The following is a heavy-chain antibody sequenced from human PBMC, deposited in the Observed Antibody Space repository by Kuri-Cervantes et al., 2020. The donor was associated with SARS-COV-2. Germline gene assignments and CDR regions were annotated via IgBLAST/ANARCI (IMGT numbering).Heavy chain of an antibody. D-gene: IGHD2-2*02. Sequence: GESLKISCAASGFTFSSYAMHWVRQAPGKGLEWVAVISYDGSNKYYADSVKGRFTISRDNSKNTLYLQMNSLRAEDTAVYNCARGVVPAAIRYYYYYYYMDVWGKGTTVTVSS. J-gene: IGHJ6*03. CDR1: GFTFSSYA. V-gene: IGHV3-30-3*01. CDR3: ARGVVPAAIRYYYYYYYMDV. CDR2: ISYDGSNK.